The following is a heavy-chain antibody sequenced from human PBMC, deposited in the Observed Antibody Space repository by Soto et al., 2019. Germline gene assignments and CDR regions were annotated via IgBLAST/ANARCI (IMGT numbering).Heavy chain of an antibody. CDR1: GGSISSYY. D-gene: IGHD5-18*01. CDR2: IYYSGST. V-gene: IGHV4-59*01. J-gene: IGHJ6*02. CDR3: ARVNHRIQLGRRLLEDYGMDV. Sequence: SETLSLTCTVSGGSISSYYWSWIRQPPGKGLEWIGYIYYSGSTNYNPSLKSRVTISVDTSKNQFSLKLSSVTAADTAVYYCARVNHRIQLGRRLLEDYGMDVWGQGTTVTVSS.